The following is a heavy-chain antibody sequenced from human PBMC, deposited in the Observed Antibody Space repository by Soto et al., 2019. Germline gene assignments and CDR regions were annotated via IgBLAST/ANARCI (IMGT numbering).Heavy chain of an antibody. CDR2: IYYSGST. CDR1: GGSFSSGDYY. Sequence: QVQLQESGPGLVKPSQTLSLTCTVSGGSFSSGDYYWSWIRQPPGKGLAWIGYIYYSGSTYYNPSLKSRVTISVDTSKNQFSLKLSSVTAADTAVYYCARVQDYGDGAEYFQHWGQGTLVTVSS. D-gene: IGHD4-17*01. CDR3: ARVQDYGDGAEYFQH. V-gene: IGHV4-30-4*01. J-gene: IGHJ1*01.